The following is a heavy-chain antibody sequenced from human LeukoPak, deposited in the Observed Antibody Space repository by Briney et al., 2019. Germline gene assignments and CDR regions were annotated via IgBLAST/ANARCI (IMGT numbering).Heavy chain of an antibody. CDR1: GGSFSTYY. CDR2: VNHSGST. CDR3: ARGKVDGYLDY. V-gene: IGHV4-34*01. Sequence: PSETLSLTCAVYGGSFSTYYWNWIRQSPGTGLEWIGEVNHSGSTNYNPSLRSRVTISVDTSKNQFSLKLSSVTAADTAVYYCARGKVDGYLDYWGQGTLVTVSS. D-gene: IGHD5-24*01. J-gene: IGHJ4*02.